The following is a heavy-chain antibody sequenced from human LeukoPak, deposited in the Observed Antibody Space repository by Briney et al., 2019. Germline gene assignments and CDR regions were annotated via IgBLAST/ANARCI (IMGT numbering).Heavy chain of an antibody. J-gene: IGHJ6*03. V-gene: IGHV4-4*07. D-gene: IGHD3-10*01. CDR3: ARGALWFGDPGYMDV. CDR2: IYTSGST. Sequence: SETLSLTCTVSGGSISSYYWSWIRQPAGKGLEWIGRIYTSGSTNYNPSLKSRVTMSVDTSKNQFSLKLSSVTAADTAVYYCARGALWFGDPGYMDVWGKGTTVTVSS. CDR1: GGSISSYY.